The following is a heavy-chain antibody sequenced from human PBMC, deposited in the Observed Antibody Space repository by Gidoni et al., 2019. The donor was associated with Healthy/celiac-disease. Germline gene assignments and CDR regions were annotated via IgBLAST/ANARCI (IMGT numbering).Heavy chain of an antibody. CDR1: GGTFSSYA. J-gene: IGHJ4*02. CDR3: ARSNYYGSSGYLDC. V-gene: IGHV1-69*01. D-gene: IGHD3-22*01. CDR2: IIPIFGTA. Sequence: QQQLVQSGAEVTKPGSSVKVSCKASGGTFSSYAISWVRQAPGHGLEWMGGIIPIFGTANYAQKFQGRVTITADESTSTAYMELSSLRSEDTAVYYCARSNYYGSSGYLDCWGQGTLVTVSS.